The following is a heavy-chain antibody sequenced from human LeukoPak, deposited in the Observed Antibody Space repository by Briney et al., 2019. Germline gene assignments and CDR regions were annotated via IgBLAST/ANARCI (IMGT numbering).Heavy chain of an antibody. CDR1: GFTFSSYG. CDR3: AKDPRGYSYGSHFDY. Sequence: GGSLRLSCAASGFTFSSYGMHWVRQAPGKGLEWVAFIRYDGSNKYYADSVKGRFTISRDNSKNTLYLQMNSLRAEDTAVYYCAKDPRGYSYGSHFDYWGQGTLVTVSS. D-gene: IGHD5-18*01. CDR2: IRYDGSNK. J-gene: IGHJ4*02. V-gene: IGHV3-30*02.